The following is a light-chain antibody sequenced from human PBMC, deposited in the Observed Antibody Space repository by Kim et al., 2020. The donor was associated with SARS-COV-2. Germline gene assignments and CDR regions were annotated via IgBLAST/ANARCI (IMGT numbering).Light chain of an antibody. J-gene: IGKJ5*01. CDR1: QSVSSN. CDR3: QQYNKWPPI. V-gene: IGKV3-15*01. Sequence: EIVMTQSPATLSVSPGERATLSCRASQSVSSNLAWYQQKPGQAPRLLIYGASTRATGIPARFSGSGSGTEFTLTISSLQSEDFAVYYCQQYNKWPPIFGQGTRLEIK. CDR2: GAS.